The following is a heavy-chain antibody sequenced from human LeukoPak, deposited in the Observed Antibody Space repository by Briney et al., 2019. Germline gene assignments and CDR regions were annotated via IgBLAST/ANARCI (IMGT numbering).Heavy chain of an antibody. Sequence: PGGSLRLSCAASGFTFSSYAMSWVRQAPGKGLEWVSAISGSGGSTYYADSVKGRFTISRDKSKNTLYLQMNSLRAEDTAVYYCVYPIGVVVITGNWGQGTLVTVSS. V-gene: IGHV3-23*01. J-gene: IGHJ4*02. CDR2: ISGSGGST. D-gene: IGHD3-22*01. CDR3: VYPIGVVVITGN. CDR1: GFTFSSYA.